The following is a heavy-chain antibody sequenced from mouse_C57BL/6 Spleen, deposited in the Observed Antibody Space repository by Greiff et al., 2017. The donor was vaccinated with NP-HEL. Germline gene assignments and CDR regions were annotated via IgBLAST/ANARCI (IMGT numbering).Heavy chain of an antibody. J-gene: IGHJ3*01. CDR2: IYPGSGNT. CDR1: GYTFTDYY. D-gene: IGHD2-1*01. Sequence: QVQLKESGAELVRPGASVKLSCKASGYTFTDYYINWVKQRPGQGLEWIARIYPGSGNTYYNEKFKGKATLTAEKSSSTAYMQLSSLTSEDSAVYFCAREDYGNYVFAYWGQGTLVTVSA. V-gene: IGHV1-76*01. CDR3: AREDYGNYVFAY.